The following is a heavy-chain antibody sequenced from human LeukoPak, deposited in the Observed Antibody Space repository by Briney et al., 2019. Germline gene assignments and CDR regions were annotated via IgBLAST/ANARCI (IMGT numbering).Heavy chain of an antibody. J-gene: IGHJ3*02. CDR3: ARDSPSPWGSPHDAFDI. CDR1: GYSITSGYY. V-gene: IGHV4-38-2*02. D-gene: IGHD3-16*01. CDR2: IYHSGST. Sequence: PSETLSLTCTVSGYSITSGYYWGWIRQPPGKGLEWIGSIYHSGSTYYNPSLKSRVTISVDTSKNQFSLKLSSVTAADTAVYYCARDSPSPWGSPHDAFDIWGQGTMVTVSS.